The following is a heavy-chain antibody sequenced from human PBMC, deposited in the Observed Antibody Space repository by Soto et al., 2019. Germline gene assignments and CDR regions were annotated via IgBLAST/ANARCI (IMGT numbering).Heavy chain of an antibody. V-gene: IGHV1-8*01. CDR1: GYTFTSYD. CDR2: MKPNSGNT. J-gene: IGHJ5*02. Sequence: QVQLVQSGAEVKKPGASVKVSCKASGYTFTSYDINWVRQATGQGLEWMGWMKPNSGNTGYAQQFQGRVTMTRNTTISTAYMELGSLGSEHTAGYYCGRDRTWAGTDMDLFDRWGQGSLVTVSS. CDR3: GRDRTWAGTDMDLFDR. D-gene: IGHD6-19*01.